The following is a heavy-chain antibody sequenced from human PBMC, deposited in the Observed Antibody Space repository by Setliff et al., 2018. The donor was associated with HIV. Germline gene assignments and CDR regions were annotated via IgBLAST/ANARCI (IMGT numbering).Heavy chain of an antibody. Sequence: ASVNVSCKASGYTFNNYALYWVRQAPGQGFEWMGWINTNTGSPTYAQGFTRRFVFSLDPSVRTTYLQITGLKAEDTAVYCCARGGDRMQIWSRFPFDIWGQGTMVTVSS. V-gene: IGHV7-4-1*02. CDR3: ARGGDRMQIWSRFPFDI. CDR2: INTNTGSP. D-gene: IGHD3-10*01. J-gene: IGHJ3*02. CDR1: GYTFNNYA.